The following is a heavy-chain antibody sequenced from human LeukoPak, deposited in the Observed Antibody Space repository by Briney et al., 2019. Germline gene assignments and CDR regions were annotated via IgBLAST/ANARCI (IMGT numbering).Heavy chain of an antibody. CDR1: GFTFSSYS. Sequence: PGGSLRLSCAASGFTFSSYSMNWVRQAPGKGLEWVSSISSSSSYIYYADSVKCRFTISRDNAKNSLSLQMNSLRAEDTAVYYCASDPRGYSYGGFDYWGQGTLVTVSS. J-gene: IGHJ4*02. V-gene: IGHV3-21*01. CDR3: ASDPRGYSYGGFDY. CDR2: ISSSSSYI. D-gene: IGHD5-18*01.